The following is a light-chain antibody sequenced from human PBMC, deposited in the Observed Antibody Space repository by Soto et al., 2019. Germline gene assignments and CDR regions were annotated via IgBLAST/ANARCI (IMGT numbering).Light chain of an antibody. Sequence: QSALTQPASVSGSPGQSITISCTGTSNDVGSYNLVSWYQQHPGKAPKLMIYEGSKRPSGVSNRFSGSKSGNTASLTISGLQAEDEADYYCCSYAGSSTSLVVFGGGTKLTVL. CDR2: EGS. J-gene: IGLJ2*01. CDR3: CSYAGSSTSLVV. V-gene: IGLV2-23*01. CDR1: SNDVGSYNL.